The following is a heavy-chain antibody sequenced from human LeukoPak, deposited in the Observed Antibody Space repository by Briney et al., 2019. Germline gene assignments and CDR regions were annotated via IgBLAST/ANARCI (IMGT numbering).Heavy chain of an antibody. D-gene: IGHD2-2*01. CDR2: TYYRSKWYN. CDR3: ARGGIGYCTSSSCYFDS. Sequence: SQTLSLTCAISGDSVSTNSAAWHWVRQSPSGGLGWLGRTYYRSKWYNDYAVSVKSRITINPDTSKNHFSLQLNSVTPEDTAVYYCARGGIGYCTSSSCYFDSWGQGTLVTVSS. V-gene: IGHV6-1*01. CDR1: GDSVSTNSAA. J-gene: IGHJ4*02.